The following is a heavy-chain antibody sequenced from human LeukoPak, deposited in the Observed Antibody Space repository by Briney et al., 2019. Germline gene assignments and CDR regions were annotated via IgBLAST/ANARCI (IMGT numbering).Heavy chain of an antibody. CDR1: GFTFDDYA. D-gene: IGHD3-22*01. CDR3: AATASGFLDNRGYYYWFDP. Sequence: PGRSLRLSCAASGFTFDDYAMHWVRQAPGKGLEWVSGISWNSGSIGYADSVKGRFTISRDNAKNSLYLQMNSLKAEDTALYYCAATASGFLDNRGYYYWFDPWGQGTLVTVSS. J-gene: IGHJ5*02. CDR2: ISWNSGSI. V-gene: IGHV3-9*01.